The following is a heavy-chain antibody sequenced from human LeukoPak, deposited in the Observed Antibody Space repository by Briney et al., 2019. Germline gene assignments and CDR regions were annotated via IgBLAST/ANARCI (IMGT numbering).Heavy chain of an antibody. J-gene: IGHJ4*02. CDR1: GFTFSSCS. Sequence: GGSLRLSCAASGFTFSSCSVNWVRQAPGKGLEWVSYISGSSSSIKYADSVKGRFTISRDNAKNSLYLQMNSLRTEDTALYYCAKDIKWELFFDYWGQGTLVTVSS. CDR2: ISGSSSSI. V-gene: IGHV3-48*04. CDR3: AKDIKWELFFDY. D-gene: IGHD1-26*01.